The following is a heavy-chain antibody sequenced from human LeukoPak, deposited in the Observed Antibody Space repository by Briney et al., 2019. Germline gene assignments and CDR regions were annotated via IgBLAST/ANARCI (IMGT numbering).Heavy chain of an antibody. J-gene: IGHJ5*02. CDR1: GFTFSNYH. D-gene: IGHD3-22*01. Sequence: GGSLRLSCAASGFTFSNYHMSWVRQAPGRGLEWVSSIGGSGTDTYYADSVKGRFTISRDNSKNTLYLQMNSLRAEDTAVYYCAKCWVWDSWFYCYDSSPFNWFDPWGQGTLVTVSS. V-gene: IGHV3-23*01. CDR2: IGGSGTDT. CDR3: AKCWVWDSWFYCYDSSPFNWFDP.